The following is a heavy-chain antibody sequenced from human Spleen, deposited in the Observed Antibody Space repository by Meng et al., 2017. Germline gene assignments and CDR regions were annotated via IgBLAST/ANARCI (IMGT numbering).Heavy chain of an antibody. J-gene: IGHJ5*02. Sequence: QWRLQQCGAGLLKPSGTLSLTCAVYCGSFSGYDWSWIRQPPGKGLEWIGEINHSGSTNYNPSLKSRVTISVDTSKNQFSLKLSSVTAADTAVYYCARGWGRGYSFDPWGQGTLVTVSS. CDR1: CGSFSGYD. D-gene: IGHD5-18*01. V-gene: IGHV4-34*01. CDR2: INHSGST. CDR3: ARGWGRGYSFDP.